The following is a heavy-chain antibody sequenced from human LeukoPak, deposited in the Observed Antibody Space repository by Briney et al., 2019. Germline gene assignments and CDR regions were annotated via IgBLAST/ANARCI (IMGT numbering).Heavy chain of an antibody. V-gene: IGHV3-30*04. CDR3: AKDGSDTVVIDY. D-gene: IGHD4-23*01. J-gene: IGHJ4*02. CDR2: ISYDGSNK. Sequence: GGSLRLSCAASGFTFSSYAMHWVRQAPGKGLEWVAVISYDGSNKYYADSVKGRFTISRDNSKNTLYLQMNSLRAEDTAVYYCAKDGSDTVVIDYWGQGTLVTVSS. CDR1: GFTFSSYA.